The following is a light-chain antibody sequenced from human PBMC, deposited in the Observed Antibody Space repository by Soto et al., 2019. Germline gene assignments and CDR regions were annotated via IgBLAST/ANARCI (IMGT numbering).Light chain of an antibody. CDR2: GAS. Sequence: EVVMTQSPATVSVSPGEGDTLSCRASQTISNDLAWYQQKPGQAPRLLIYGASTRATGVPARFSGGGSGTEFTLTISILQSEDFAFYYCKQNNKWPPVTFGGGTKVDIK. CDR1: QTISND. J-gene: IGKJ4*01. V-gene: IGKV3-15*01. CDR3: KQNNKWPPVT.